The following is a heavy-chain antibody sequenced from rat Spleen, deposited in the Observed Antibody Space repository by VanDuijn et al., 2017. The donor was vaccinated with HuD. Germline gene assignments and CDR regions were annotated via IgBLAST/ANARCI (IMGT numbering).Heavy chain of an antibody. CDR1: GFTFNKYD. J-gene: IGHJ4*01. CDR3: TRGYVMDA. Sequence: EVQLVESGGGSVQPGRSLKLSCAASGFTFNKYDMAWVRQAPTKGLAWIASISTGGYNTYFRDSVKGRFNLSRDNAKNTQSLQMDSLRSEDTAIYYCTRGYVMDAWGQGASVTVSS. CDR2: ISTGGYNT. V-gene: IGHV5S13*01.